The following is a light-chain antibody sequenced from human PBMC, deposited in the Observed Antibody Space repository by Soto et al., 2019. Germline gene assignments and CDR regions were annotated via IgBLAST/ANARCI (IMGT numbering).Light chain of an antibody. CDR2: GNN. V-gene: IGLV1-44*01. CDR1: SSNIGRNS. Sequence: QSVLTHAPSVSWTPGHRVTITCSGSSSNIGRNSVNWYQHLPGTAPKLLTHGNNHRPSGVPDRFSGSKSGTSASLAISGLQPEDEADYCCAAWDDSLNEYVFGDGTKVTVL. CDR3: AAWDDSLNEYV. J-gene: IGLJ1*01.